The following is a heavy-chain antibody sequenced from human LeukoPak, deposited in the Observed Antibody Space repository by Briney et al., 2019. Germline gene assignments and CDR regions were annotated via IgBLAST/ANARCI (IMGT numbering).Heavy chain of an antibody. J-gene: IGHJ5*02. V-gene: IGHV4-34*01. CDR3: ARGGDKNWFDP. Sequence: SETLSLTYAVYGGSFSGYYWSWIRQPPVKALEWIGEINHSGSTNYNPSLKSRVTISVDTSKNQFSLKLSSVTAADTAVYYCARGGDKNWFDPWGQGTLVTVSS. D-gene: IGHD3-16*01. CDR2: INHSGST. CDR1: GGSFSGYY.